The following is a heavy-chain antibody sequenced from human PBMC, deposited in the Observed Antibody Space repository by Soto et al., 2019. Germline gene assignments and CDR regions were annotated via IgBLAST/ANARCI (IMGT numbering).Heavy chain of an antibody. CDR2: TYYRSKWYN. CDR1: GDSVSSDSAS. CDR3: ARARGYGYGYNDY. Sequence: PSQTLSLTCAISGDSVSSDSASWNWLRQSPSRGLEWLGRTYYRSKWYNDYAVSVNSRITINPDASKNQFSLLLNSVTPEDTAVYFCARARGYGYGYNDYWGQGTLVTVSS. J-gene: IGHJ4*02. V-gene: IGHV6-1*01. D-gene: IGHD5-18*01.